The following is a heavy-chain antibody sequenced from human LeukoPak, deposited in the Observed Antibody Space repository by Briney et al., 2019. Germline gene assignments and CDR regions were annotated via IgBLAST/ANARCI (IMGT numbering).Heavy chain of an antibody. CDR1: GFTFSSYS. CDR2: ISSSSSYI. D-gene: IGHD3-9*01. V-gene: IGHV3-21*01. Sequence: GGSLRLSLAASGFTFSSYSMNWFGQAPGKGRGGVSSISSSSSYIYYADSVEGRFTISRDNAKNSLYLQMNSLRAEDTAVYYCASRGYFDSNVDYWGQGTLATVSS. CDR3: ASRGYFDSNVDY. J-gene: IGHJ4*02.